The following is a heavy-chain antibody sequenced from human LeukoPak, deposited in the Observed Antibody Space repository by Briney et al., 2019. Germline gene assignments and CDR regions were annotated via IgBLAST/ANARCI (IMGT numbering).Heavy chain of an antibody. CDR1: GGTFSSYA. CDR3: ASEYSSNWYYY. CDR2: IIPIFGMA. V-gene: IGHV1-69*04. J-gene: IGHJ4*02. Sequence: ASVKVSCKASGGTFSSYAISWVRQAPGQGLEWMGRIIPIFGMANYAQKLQGRVTITADKSTSTAYMELSSLRSEDTAVYYCASEYSSNWYYYWGQGTLVTVSS. D-gene: IGHD6-13*01.